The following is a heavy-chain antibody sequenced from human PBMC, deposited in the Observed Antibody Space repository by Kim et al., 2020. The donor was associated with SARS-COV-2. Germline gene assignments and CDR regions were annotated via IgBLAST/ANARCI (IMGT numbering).Heavy chain of an antibody. CDR2: ISWNSGSI. D-gene: IGHD2-15*01. Sequence: SLRLSCAASGFTFDDYAMHWVRQAPGKGLEWVSGISWNSGSIGYADSVKGRFTISRDNAKNSLYLQMNSLRAEDTALYYCAKDISRYCSGGSCYPDAFDIWGQGTMVTVSS. J-gene: IGHJ3*02. CDR3: AKDISRYCSGGSCYPDAFDI. V-gene: IGHV3-9*01. CDR1: GFTFDDYA.